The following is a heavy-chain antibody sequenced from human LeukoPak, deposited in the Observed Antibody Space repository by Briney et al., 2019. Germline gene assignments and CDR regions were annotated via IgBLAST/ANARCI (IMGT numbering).Heavy chain of an antibody. CDR2: IDSSSSTI. CDR3: ARDSFGIAFDI. CDR1: GFAFSSYS. V-gene: IGHV3-48*01. J-gene: IGHJ3*02. Sequence: GGSLRLSCAASGFAFSSYSMNWVRQAPGKGLEWVSYIDSSSSTIYYADSVKGRFTMSRDNAKNSLYLQMNSLRAGDTAAYYCARDSFGIAFDIWGQGTMVTVSS. D-gene: IGHD1-14*01.